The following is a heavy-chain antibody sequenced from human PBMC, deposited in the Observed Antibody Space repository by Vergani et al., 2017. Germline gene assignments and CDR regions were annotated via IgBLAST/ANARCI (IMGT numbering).Heavy chain of an antibody. Sequence: EVQLVESGGGLVQPGRSLRLSCAASGFTFDDYAMHWVRQAPGKGLEWVSGISWNSGSIGYADSVKGRFTISRDNAKNSLYLQMNSLRAEDTAVYYCAREVGDPLYYFDYWGQGTLVTVSS. J-gene: IGHJ4*02. CDR2: ISWNSGSI. CDR1: GFTFDDYA. V-gene: IGHV3-9*01. CDR3: AREVGDPLYYFDY. D-gene: IGHD3-16*01.